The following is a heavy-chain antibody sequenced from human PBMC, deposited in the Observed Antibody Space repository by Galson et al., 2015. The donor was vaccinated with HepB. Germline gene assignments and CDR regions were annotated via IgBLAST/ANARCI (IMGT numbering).Heavy chain of an antibody. CDR2: IRYDGNDK. D-gene: IGHD2-2*01. Sequence: SLRLSCAASAFTFSNFGMHWVRQAPGKGLEWVAFIRYDGNDKHYGDSVKGRFTISRDNSKNTLYLQMNSLRAEDTAVYYCAKDTSPYCSSTSCYVGYFLHCGQGTLVTFSS. J-gene: IGHJ1*01. CDR3: AKDTSPYCSSTSCYVGYFLH. V-gene: IGHV3-30*02. CDR1: AFTFSNFG.